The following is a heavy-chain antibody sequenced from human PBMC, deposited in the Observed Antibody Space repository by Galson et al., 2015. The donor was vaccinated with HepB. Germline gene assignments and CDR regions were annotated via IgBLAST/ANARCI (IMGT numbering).Heavy chain of an antibody. J-gene: IGHJ6*02. V-gene: IGHV3-30*18. CDR2: ISYDGSNK. D-gene: IGHD3-3*01. Sequence: SLRLSCAASGFTFSSYGMHWVRQAPGKGLEWVAVISYDGSNKYYADSVEGRFTISRDNSKNTLYLQMNSLRAEDTAVYYCAKDRAIRVNYYYYGMDVWGQGTTVTVSS. CDR1: GFTFSSYG. CDR3: AKDRAIRVNYYYYGMDV.